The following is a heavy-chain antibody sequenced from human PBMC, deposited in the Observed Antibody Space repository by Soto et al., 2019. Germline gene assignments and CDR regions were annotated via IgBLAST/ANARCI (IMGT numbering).Heavy chain of an antibody. CDR2: MNPNSGNT. V-gene: IGHV1-8*01. J-gene: IGHJ4*02. CDR3: ARRPGSGRGSPYYFDY. D-gene: IGHD3-10*01. Sequence: ASVKVSCKASGYTFTSYDINWVRQATGQGLEWMGWMNPNSGNTGYAQKFQGRVTMTRNTSISTAYMELSSLRSEDTAVYYCARRPGSGRGSPYYFDYWGQGTLVTVSS. CDR1: GYTFTSYD.